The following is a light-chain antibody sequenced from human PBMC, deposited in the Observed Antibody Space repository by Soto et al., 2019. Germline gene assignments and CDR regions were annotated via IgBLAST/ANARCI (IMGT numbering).Light chain of an antibody. Sequence: IQMTQSPSTLSASVGDTVTITCRASESISIWLAWYQQKPGTAPKVLIYHASNLQSGVPSRFSGSGSGTEFTLTISSLQPDDFATYYCQQYNSYSFGQGTKVDIK. CDR2: HAS. CDR3: QQYNSYS. CDR1: ESISIW. V-gene: IGKV1-5*01. J-gene: IGKJ1*01.